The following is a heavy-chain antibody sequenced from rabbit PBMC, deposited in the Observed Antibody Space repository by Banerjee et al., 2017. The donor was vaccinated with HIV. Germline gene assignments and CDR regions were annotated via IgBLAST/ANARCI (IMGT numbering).Heavy chain of an antibody. CDR3: ARYVSSSGYYIML. J-gene: IGHJ6*01. CDR2: IYAGSSCST. CDR1: GFSFSGSYW. Sequence: QSLEESGGDLVKPGASLTLTCTASGFSFSGSYWICWVRQAPGKGLEWIACIYAGSSCSTYYASWAKGRFAISKTSSTTVTLQMTSLTAADTATYFCARYVSSSGYYIMLWGQGTLVTVS. D-gene: IGHD1-1*01. V-gene: IGHV1S40*01.